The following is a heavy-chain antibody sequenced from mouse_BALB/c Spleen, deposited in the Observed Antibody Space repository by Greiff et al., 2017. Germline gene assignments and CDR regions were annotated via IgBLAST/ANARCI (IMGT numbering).Heavy chain of an antibody. J-gene: IGHJ4*01. CDR2: ISSGGST. CDR3: ARRGDYGNYLYYAMDY. V-gene: IGHV5-6-5*01. Sequence: DVMLVESGGGLVKPGGSLKLSCAASGFTFSSYAMSWVRQTPEKRLEWVASISSGGSTYYPDSVKGRFTISRDNARNILYLQMSSLRSEDTAMYYCARRGDYGNYLYYAMDYWGQGTSVTVSS. D-gene: IGHD2-1*01. CDR1: GFTFSSYA.